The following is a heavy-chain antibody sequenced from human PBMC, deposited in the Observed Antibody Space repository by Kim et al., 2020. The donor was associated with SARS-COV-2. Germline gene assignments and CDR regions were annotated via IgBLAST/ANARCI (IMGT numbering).Heavy chain of an antibody. CDR1: GYTFTSYY. D-gene: IGHD4-17*01. V-gene: IGHV1-46*01. CDR3: ARTTTTLYYYYYGMVV. Sequence: ASVKVSCKASGYTFTSYYMHWVRQAPGQGLEWMGIINPSGGSTSYAQKFQGRVTMTRDTSTSTVYMELSSLRSEDTAVYYCARTTTTLYYYYYGMVVWGQGTTVTVSS. CDR2: INPSGGST. J-gene: IGHJ6*02.